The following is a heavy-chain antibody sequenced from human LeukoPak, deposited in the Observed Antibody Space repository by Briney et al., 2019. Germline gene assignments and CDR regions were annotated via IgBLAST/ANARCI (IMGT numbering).Heavy chain of an antibody. CDR3: AGRAELGRGFDY. V-gene: IGHV3-48*01. CDR1: GFTFSSYS. Sequence: GGSLRLSCAASGFTFSSYSINWVRQAPGKGLEWISYISSSSGTIYYADSVKGRFTISRDNSKNTLYLQTNSLTAEDTAVYYCAGRAELGRGFDYWGQGTLVTVSS. D-gene: IGHD7-27*01. J-gene: IGHJ4*02. CDR2: ISSSSGTI.